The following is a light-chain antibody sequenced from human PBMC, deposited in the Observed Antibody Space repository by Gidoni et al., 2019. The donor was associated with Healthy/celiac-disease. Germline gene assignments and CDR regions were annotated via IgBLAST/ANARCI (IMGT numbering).Light chain of an antibody. CDR2: AAS. V-gene: IGKV1-39*01. Sequence: DIHMTHSPSCLSASVGDRVTITCRASQSISSYLNWYQQKPGQAPKLLIYAASILQSGVPSRFSGSGSGTDFTLTISSLQPEDFATYYCQQSYSTPPTFGGGTKVEIK. CDR1: QSISSY. J-gene: IGKJ4*01. CDR3: QQSYSTPPT.